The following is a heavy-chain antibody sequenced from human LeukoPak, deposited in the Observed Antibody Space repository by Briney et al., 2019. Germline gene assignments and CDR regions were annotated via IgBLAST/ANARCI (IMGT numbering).Heavy chain of an antibody. V-gene: IGHV3-23*01. D-gene: IGHD2-15*01. J-gene: IGHJ5*02. Sequence: GGSLRLSCAASGFPFSNHAMSWVRQPPGKGLEWVAAISNGNTYYADSVRGRFAISRDDSKNMVYLQMNSLRDEDTALYYCVREAGYCASVCLKSNWFDPWGQGTLVTVSS. CDR1: GFPFSNHA. CDR3: VREAGYCASVCLKSNWFDP. CDR2: ISNGNT.